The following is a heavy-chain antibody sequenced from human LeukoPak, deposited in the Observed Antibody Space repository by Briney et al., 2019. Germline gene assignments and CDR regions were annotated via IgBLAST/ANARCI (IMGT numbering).Heavy chain of an antibody. J-gene: IGHJ4*02. CDR1: GITFNSYA. V-gene: IGHV3-23*01. CDR2: LSGSDGAT. CDR3: ARVGGRYSPLGY. Sequence: GGSLRLSCTASGITFNSYAMSWVRQAPGKGLEWVSALSGSDGATYYADSVKGRFTISRDNDKNSLFLQMTSLRAEDTAVYYCARVGGRYSPLGYWGQGTLVTVSS. D-gene: IGHD3-16*02.